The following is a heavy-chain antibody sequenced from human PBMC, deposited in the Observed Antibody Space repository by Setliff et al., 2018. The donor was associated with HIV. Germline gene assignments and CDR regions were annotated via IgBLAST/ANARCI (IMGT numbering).Heavy chain of an antibody. J-gene: IGHJ4*02. CDR2: IYYSGRA. CDR1: GASIRNGFYY. CDR3: ARDPPGYGDSNDY. Sequence: PSETLSLTCTASGASIRNGFYYWHWIRQPPGKGLEWIGSIYYSGRAHYKSSLKSRVTTSVDTSKNQFSLKLHSVTAADTAVYYCARDPPGYGDSNDYWGQGTLVTVSS. V-gene: IGHV4-39*07. D-gene: IGHD4-17*01.